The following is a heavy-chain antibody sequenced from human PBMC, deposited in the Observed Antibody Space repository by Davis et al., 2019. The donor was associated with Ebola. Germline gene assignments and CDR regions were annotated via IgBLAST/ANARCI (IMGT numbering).Heavy chain of an antibody. CDR3: ATTQWLREFGK. J-gene: IGHJ4*02. Sequence: PGGSLRLSCTASGFTVSSNHMSWVRQAPGKGLERVSVIYDQSTAYADAVRGRFIISRDKSNNTLYLEMSSLRVDDTAVYYCATTQWLREFGKWGQGTLVTVSS. CDR1: GFTVSSNH. D-gene: IGHD6-19*01. CDR2: IYDQST. V-gene: IGHV3-53*05.